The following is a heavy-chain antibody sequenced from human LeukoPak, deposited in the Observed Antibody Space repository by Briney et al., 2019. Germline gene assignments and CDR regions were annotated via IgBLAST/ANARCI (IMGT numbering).Heavy chain of an antibody. CDR2: ISSSRNTI. Sequence: GGSLRLSCATSGFTFSDYSMNWVRQAPGKGLQWVSFISSSRNTIYYADSVKGRFTISRDNAKNALYLQMNSLRAEDTAVYYCAKDLHYGSADYWGQGTLVTVSS. CDR1: GFTFSDYS. D-gene: IGHD3-10*01. CDR3: AKDLHYGSADY. J-gene: IGHJ4*02. V-gene: IGHV3-48*04.